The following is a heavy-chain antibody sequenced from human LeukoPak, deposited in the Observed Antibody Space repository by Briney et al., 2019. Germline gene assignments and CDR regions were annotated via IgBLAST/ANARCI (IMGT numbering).Heavy chain of an antibody. D-gene: IGHD3-10*01. CDR1: GGSISSSSYY. CDR2: IYYSGST. Sequence: SETLSLTCTVSGGSISSSSYYWGWIRQPPGKGLEWIGSIYYSGSTYYNPSLKSRVTISVDTSKNQFSLKLSSVTAADTAVYYCASSYVLLWFGELFKPHPSYFDYWGQGTLVTVSS. V-gene: IGHV4-39*07. CDR3: ASSYVLLWFGELFKPHPSYFDY. J-gene: IGHJ4*02.